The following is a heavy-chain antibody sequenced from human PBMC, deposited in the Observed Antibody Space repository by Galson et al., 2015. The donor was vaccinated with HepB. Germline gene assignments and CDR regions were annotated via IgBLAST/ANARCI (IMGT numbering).Heavy chain of an antibody. Sequence: SLRLSCAASGFTFSSYSMNWVRQAPGKGLEWVSSISSSSSYIYYADSVKGRFTISRDNAKNSLYLQMNSLRAEDTAVYYCARDDDPYCGGDCYGRELDYWGQGTLVTVSS. CDR1: GFTFSSYS. CDR3: ARDDDPYCGGDCYGRELDY. CDR2: ISSSSSYI. J-gene: IGHJ4*02. D-gene: IGHD2-21*01. V-gene: IGHV3-21*01.